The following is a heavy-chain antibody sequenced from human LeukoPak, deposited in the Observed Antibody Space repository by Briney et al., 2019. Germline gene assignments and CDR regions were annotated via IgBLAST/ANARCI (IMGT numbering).Heavy chain of an antibody. Sequence: GGSLRLSCEASGFTFSSYSMNWVRQAPGKGLEWISYISTSTTTIYYANSVKGRFTISRDNAKKSLYLQMNSLRAEDTAVYYCARDHPSGYGDYSGYSWGQGTLVTVSS. J-gene: IGHJ4*02. CDR3: ARDHPSGYGDYSGYS. V-gene: IGHV3-48*01. CDR2: ISTSTTTI. CDR1: GFTFSSYS. D-gene: IGHD4-17*01.